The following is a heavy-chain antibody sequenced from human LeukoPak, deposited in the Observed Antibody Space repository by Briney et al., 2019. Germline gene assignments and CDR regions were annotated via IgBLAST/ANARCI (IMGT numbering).Heavy chain of an antibody. V-gene: IGHV1-46*03. CDR3: ARSTSVTTGTDWFDP. CDR1: GYTFTSYY. CDR2: INPSGGST. Sequence: GASVTVSCKASGYTFTSYYMHWVRQAPGQGLEWMGIINPSGGSTSYAQKFQGRVTMTRDTSTSTVYMELSSLISEDTAVYYCARSTSVTTGTDWFDPWGQGTLVTVSS. J-gene: IGHJ5*02. D-gene: IGHD4-17*01.